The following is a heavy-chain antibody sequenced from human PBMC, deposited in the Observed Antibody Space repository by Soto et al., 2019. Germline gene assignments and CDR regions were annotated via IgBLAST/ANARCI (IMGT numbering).Heavy chain of an antibody. Sequence: SETLSLTCTVSGGSISSSSYYWGWIRQPPGKGLEWIGTFYYSGSTYYNPSLESRVTISVDTSKNQFSLKVSSVTAADTAVYYFARLGGYCTITSCYGYYGMDVWGQGTTVTVSS. V-gene: IGHV4-39*01. CDR3: ARLGGYCTITSCYGYYGMDV. CDR2: FYYSGST. J-gene: IGHJ6*02. CDR1: GGSISSSSYY. D-gene: IGHD2-2*01.